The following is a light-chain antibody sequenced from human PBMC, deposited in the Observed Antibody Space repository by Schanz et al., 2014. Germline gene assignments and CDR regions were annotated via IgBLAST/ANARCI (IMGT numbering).Light chain of an antibody. CDR3: QSYDSSLTGSV. CDR1: SSNIGSNT. V-gene: IGLV1-44*01. CDR2: SSN. Sequence: QSVLTQPPSASGTPGQRVTISCSGGSSNIGSNTVDWYQQLPGTAPKLLIYSSNQRPSGVPDRFSGSKSGTSASLAITGLQAEDEADYYCQSYDSSLTGSVFGGGTKLTVL. J-gene: IGLJ2*01.